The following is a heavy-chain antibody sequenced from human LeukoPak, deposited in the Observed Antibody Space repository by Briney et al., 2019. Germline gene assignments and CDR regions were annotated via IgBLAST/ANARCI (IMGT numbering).Heavy chain of an antibody. V-gene: IGHV1-18*01. Sequence: ASVKVSCKASGYTFTSYGISWVRQAPGQGLEWMGWISAYNGNTNYAQKLQGRVTMTTDTSTSTAYMELRSLRSEDTAVYYCARGGPQGLHGYNSALDHYFDYWGQGTLVTVSS. J-gene: IGHJ4*02. D-gene: IGHD5-24*01. CDR1: GYTFTSYG. CDR2: ISAYNGNT. CDR3: ARGGPQGLHGYNSALDHYFDY.